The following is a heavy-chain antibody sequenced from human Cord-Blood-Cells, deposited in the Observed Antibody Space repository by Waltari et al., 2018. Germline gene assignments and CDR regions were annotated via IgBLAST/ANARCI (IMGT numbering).Heavy chain of an antibody. CDR3: ARGPGSYYFDY. J-gene: IGHJ4*02. V-gene: IGHV4-34*01. Sequence: QVQLQQWGAGLLKPSETLSLTCAVYGGSFSGYYWSWIRQPPGKGLEWIGEINHSASNNDNPSLKSRVTISVDTSKNQFSLKLSSVTAADTAVYYCARGPGSYYFDYWGQGTLVTVSS. CDR1: GGSFSGYY. CDR2: INHSASN. D-gene: IGHD3-10*01.